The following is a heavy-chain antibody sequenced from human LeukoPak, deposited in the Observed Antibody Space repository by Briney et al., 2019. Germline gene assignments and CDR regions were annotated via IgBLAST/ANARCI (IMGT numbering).Heavy chain of an antibody. Sequence: GGSLRLSCAASGFTFSSCEMNWVRQAPGKGLEWVSYISSSGSTIYYADSVKGRFTISRDNAKNSLYLQMNSLRAEDTAVYYCARDHQNWERYAFDIWGQGTMVTVSS. J-gene: IGHJ3*02. V-gene: IGHV3-48*03. CDR2: ISSSGSTI. CDR3: ARDHQNWERYAFDI. CDR1: GFTFSSCE. D-gene: IGHD7-27*01.